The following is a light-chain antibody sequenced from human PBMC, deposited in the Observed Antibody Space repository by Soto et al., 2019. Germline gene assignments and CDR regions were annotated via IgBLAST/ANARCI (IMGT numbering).Light chain of an antibody. J-gene: IGLJ1*01. CDR2: DVS. Sequence: QSAPTQPASVSGSPGQSITISCTGTSSDVGSHNCAHWYQQHPGKAPKLLICDVSKRPSGVSYRFSGYKSGNAASLTISGLQAEDDADYYCSSCTSSSTFVFGTGTKLTVL. CDR1: SSDVGSHNC. CDR3: SSCTSSSTFV. V-gene: IGLV2-14*03.